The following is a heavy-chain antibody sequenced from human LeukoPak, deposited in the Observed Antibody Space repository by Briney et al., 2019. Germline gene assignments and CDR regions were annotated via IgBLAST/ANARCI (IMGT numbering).Heavy chain of an antibody. Sequence: ASVRVSCKASGYTFTGYYMHWVRQAPGQGLEWMGWINPNSGGTNYAQKLQGRVTMTTDTSTSTAYMELRSLRSDDTAVYYCARGRQHYAPGVYYYYGMDVWGQGTTVTVSS. CDR1: GYTFTGYY. CDR2: INPNSGGT. D-gene: IGHD4-17*01. J-gene: IGHJ6*02. V-gene: IGHV1-2*02. CDR3: ARGRQHYAPGVYYYYGMDV.